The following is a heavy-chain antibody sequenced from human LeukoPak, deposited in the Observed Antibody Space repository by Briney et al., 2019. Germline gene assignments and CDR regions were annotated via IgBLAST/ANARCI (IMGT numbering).Heavy chain of an antibody. Sequence: PSETLSLTCTVSGDSINYYYWSWIRQPPGKGLEWIGYIYYSGTTNYNPSLKSRVTISVDTSKNQFSLNLSSVTAADTAVYYCASGRPLGFDYWGQGTLVTVSS. V-gene: IGHV4-59*01. CDR1: GDSINYYY. J-gene: IGHJ4*02. CDR2: IYYSGTT. D-gene: IGHD1-26*01. CDR3: ASGRPLGFDY.